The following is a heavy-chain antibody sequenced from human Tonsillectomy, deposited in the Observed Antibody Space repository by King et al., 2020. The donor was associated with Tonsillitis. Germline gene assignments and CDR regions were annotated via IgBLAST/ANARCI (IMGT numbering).Heavy chain of an antibody. CDR1: GFTFRNYA. CDR2: ISTNGGST. V-gene: IGHV3-64D*06. CDR3: VKDDVYASGSGFDY. J-gene: IGHJ4*02. D-gene: IGHD3-10*01. Sequence: EVQLVESGGGLVQPGGSLRLSCSASGFTFRNYAMHWVRQAPGKGLEYVSGISTNGGSTYYADSVKGSFTISRDNSKNTLYLQMSSLRAEDTAVYYCVKDDVYASGSGFDYWGQGTLVTVSS.